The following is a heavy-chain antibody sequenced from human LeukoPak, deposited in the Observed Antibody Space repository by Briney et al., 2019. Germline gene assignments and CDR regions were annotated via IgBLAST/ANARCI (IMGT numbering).Heavy chain of an antibody. Sequence: GGSLRLSCAASGFTFSNAWMNWVRQAPGKGLEWVGRIKSKAGGGTTDYAAPVKGRFTISRDDSKNTLYLQINGLKTEDTAIYYCTTHHTFYQDSSGYYRGFDNWGQGTLVTVSS. CDR3: TTHHTFYQDSSGYYRGFDN. CDR1: GFTFSNAW. J-gene: IGHJ4*02. D-gene: IGHD3-22*01. CDR2: IKSKAGGGTT. V-gene: IGHV3-15*01.